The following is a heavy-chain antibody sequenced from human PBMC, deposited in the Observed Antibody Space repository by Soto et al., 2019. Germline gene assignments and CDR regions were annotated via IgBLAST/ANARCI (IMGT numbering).Heavy chain of an antibody. J-gene: IGHJ6*02. D-gene: IGHD2-15*01. CDR2: ISYDGSNK. Sequence: QVQLVESGGGVVQPGRSLRLSCAASGFTFSSYAMHWVRQAPGKGLEWVAVISYDGSNKYYADSVKGRFTISRDNSKNTLYLQMNSLRAEDTAVYYCVRGLGYCSGGSCYSYYYYYGMDVWGQGTTVTVSS. CDR3: VRGLGYCSGGSCYSYYYYYGMDV. CDR1: GFTFSSYA. V-gene: IGHV3-30-3*01.